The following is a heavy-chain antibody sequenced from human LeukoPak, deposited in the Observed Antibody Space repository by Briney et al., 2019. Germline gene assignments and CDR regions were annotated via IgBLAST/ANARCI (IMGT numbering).Heavy chain of an antibody. V-gene: IGHV3-53*01. CDR3: ARDGRLVS. D-gene: IGHD2-2*01. Sequence: PGGSLRLSCAASGFAVSNTHMSWVRQAPGKGPEWISVIYTGGTKYYADSVKGRFTISRDISKNTLYLQMNSLRAEDSAVYYCARDGRLVSWGKGTLVIVSS. CDR2: IYTGGTK. J-gene: IGHJ4*02. CDR1: GFAVSNTH.